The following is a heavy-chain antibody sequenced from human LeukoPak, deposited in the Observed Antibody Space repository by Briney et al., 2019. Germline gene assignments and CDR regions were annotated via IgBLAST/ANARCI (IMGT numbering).Heavy chain of an antibody. CDR1: GYTFTSYG. CDR2: ISAYNGNT. Sequence: ASVKVSCKASGYTFTSYGISWVRQAPGQGIEWMGWISAYNGNTNYAQKLQGRVAMTTDTSTSTAYMELRSLRSDDTAVYYCARSRVPAAENDYWGQGTLVTVSS. J-gene: IGHJ4*02. D-gene: IGHD2-2*01. V-gene: IGHV1-18*01. CDR3: ARSRVPAAENDY.